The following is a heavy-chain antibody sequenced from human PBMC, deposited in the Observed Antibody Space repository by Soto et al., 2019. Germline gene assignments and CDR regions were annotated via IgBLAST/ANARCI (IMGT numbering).Heavy chain of an antibody. CDR2: ISSSSSYI. CDR1: GFTFSSYS. D-gene: IGHD3-9*01. J-gene: IGHJ4*02. V-gene: IGHV3-21*01. Sequence: PGGSLRLSCAASGFTFSSYSMNWVRQAPGKGLEWVSSISSSSSYIYYADSVKGRFTISRDNAKNSLYLQMNSLRAEDTAVYYCAVAGENTYYDILTLRSPSRNWGQGTLVTVSS. CDR3: AVAGENTYYDILTLRSPSRN.